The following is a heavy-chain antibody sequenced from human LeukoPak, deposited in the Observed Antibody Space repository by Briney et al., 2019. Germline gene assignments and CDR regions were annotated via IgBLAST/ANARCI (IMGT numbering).Heavy chain of an antibody. D-gene: IGHD1-14*01. CDR1: GFTVSSNY. CDR3: ARARTRTTFDY. CDR2: IYSGGST. V-gene: IGHV3-66*01. J-gene: IGHJ4*02. Sequence: PGGSLRLSCAASGFTVSSNYMSWVRQAPGKGLEWVSVIYSGGSTYYADSVKGRFTISRDNSKNTLYLQMNSLRAEDTAVYYCARARTRTTFDYWAQGTLFTVPS.